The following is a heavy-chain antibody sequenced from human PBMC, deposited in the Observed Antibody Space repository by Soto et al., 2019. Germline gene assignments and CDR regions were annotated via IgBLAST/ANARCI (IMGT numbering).Heavy chain of an antibody. J-gene: IGHJ6*02. V-gene: IGHV3-53*01. CDR3: ARDGGAGSSWYSIHYGMDV. CDR2: IYSGGST. D-gene: IGHD6-13*01. CDR1: GFTVSSNY. Sequence: SLRLSCAASGFTVSSNYMSWVRQAPGKGLEWVSVIYSGGSTYYADSVKGRFTISRDNSKNTLYLQMNSLRAEDTAVYYCARDGGAGSSWYSIHYGMDVWGQGTTVTVSS.